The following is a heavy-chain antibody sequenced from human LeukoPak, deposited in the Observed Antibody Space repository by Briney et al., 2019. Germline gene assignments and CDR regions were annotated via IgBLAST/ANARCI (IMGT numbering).Heavy chain of an antibody. CDR2: IVPIFGTA. D-gene: IGHD1-14*01. Sequence: SVKVSCKASGGTFSSYAISWVRQAPGQGLEWMGGIVPIFGTANYAQKFQGRVTITADESTSTAYMELSSLRSEDTAVYYCARDQVDRIWYFDYWGQGTLVTVSS. J-gene: IGHJ4*02. CDR1: GGTFSSYA. V-gene: IGHV1-69*01. CDR3: ARDQVDRIWYFDY.